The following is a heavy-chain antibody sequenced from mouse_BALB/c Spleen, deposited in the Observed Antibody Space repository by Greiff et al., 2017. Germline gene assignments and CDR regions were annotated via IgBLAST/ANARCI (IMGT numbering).Heavy chain of an antibody. J-gene: IGHJ3*01. CDR1: GYAFSSYW. CDR2: IYPGDGDT. D-gene: IGHD2-4*01. Sequence: VQLQQSGAELVRPGSSVKISCKASGYAFSSYWMNWVKQRPGQGLEWIGQIYPGDGDTNYNGKFKGKATLTADKSSSTAYMQLSSLTSEDSAVYFCARYDYEAWFAYWGQGTLVTVSA. CDR3: ARYDYEAWFAY. V-gene: IGHV1-80*01.